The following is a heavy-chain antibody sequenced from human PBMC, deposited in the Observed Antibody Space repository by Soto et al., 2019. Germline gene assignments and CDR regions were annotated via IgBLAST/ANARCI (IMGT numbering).Heavy chain of an antibody. J-gene: IGHJ6*02. CDR2: IYYSGST. CDR1: GGSISSGGYY. CDR3: ARETAVVGATAYYYYYGMDV. V-gene: IGHV4-31*03. Sequence: KTSETLSLTCTVSGGSISSGGYYWSWIRQHPGKGLEWIGYIYYSGSTYYNPSLKSRVTISVDTSKNQFSLKLSSVTAADTAVYYCARETAVVGATAYYYYYGMDVWGQGTTVTVSS. D-gene: IGHD1-26*01.